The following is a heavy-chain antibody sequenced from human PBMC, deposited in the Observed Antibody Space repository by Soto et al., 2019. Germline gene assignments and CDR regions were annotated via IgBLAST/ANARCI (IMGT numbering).Heavy chain of an antibody. V-gene: IGHV3-7*04. CDR2: IKQDGTDN. CDR3: ARGYFAMDV. J-gene: IGHJ6*02. CDR1: GFTFSTYW. Sequence: GGSLRLSCVASGFTFSTYWMNWVRQAPGKGLEWVANIKQDGTDNYYLGSVRGRFTISRDNANNSLYLQINSLRAEDTAIYYCARGYFAMDVWGQGTTVTVSS.